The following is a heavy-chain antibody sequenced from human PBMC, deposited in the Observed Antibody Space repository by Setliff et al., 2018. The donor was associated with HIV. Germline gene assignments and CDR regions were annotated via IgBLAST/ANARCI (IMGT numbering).Heavy chain of an antibody. CDR2: IYYSGST. V-gene: IGHV4-61*05. CDR1: GGSISSSNYY. Sequence: SETLSLTCTVSGGSISSSNYYWSWIRQPPGKGLEWIGYIYYSGSTNYNPSLKNRVTISIDTSKNQFSLKLSSVTAADTAVYYCARTGYAFDIWGRGTMVTVSS. CDR3: ARTGYAFDI. J-gene: IGHJ3*02.